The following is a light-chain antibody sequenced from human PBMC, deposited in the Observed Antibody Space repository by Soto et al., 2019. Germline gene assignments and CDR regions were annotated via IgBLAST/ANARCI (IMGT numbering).Light chain of an antibody. J-gene: IGKJ4*01. CDR3: QQRKSRLT. CDR1: QSVSTY. CDR2: DAS. Sequence: DIVLTQSPATLSLSPGERATLSCRASQSVSTYLAWYQQKPGQAPRLLIYDASKRAPGIPARFSGSGSGTDFTLTISSLEPEDFAVYYCQQRKSRLTFGGGIKVEIK. V-gene: IGKV3-11*01.